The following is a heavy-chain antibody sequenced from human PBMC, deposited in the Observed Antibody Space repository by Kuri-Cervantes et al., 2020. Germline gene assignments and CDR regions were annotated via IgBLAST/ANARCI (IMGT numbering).Heavy chain of an antibody. CDR3: ARSLAFGESDY. Sequence: GGSLRLSCAASGFTFSSYSMNWVRQAPGKGLEWVSSISSSSGYIYYADSVKGRFTISRDNAKNSLYLQMNSLRAEDTAVYYCARSLAFGESDYWGQGTVVTVSS. J-gene: IGHJ4*02. CDR2: ISSSSGYI. V-gene: IGHV3-21*01. D-gene: IGHD3-10*01. CDR1: GFTFSSYS.